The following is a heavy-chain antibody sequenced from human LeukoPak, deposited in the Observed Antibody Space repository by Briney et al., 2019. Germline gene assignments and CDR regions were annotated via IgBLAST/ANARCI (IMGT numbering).Heavy chain of an antibody. V-gene: IGHV4-4*02. Sequence: PSGTLSLTCAVSGGSISSNWWSWVRQPPGKGLEWIGEIYHSGSTNYNPSLKSRVAISVDKSKNQFSLKLSSVTAADTAVYYCARRGSSTQRFDYWGQGTLVTVSS. CDR3: ARRGSSTQRFDY. J-gene: IGHJ4*02. CDR1: GGSISSNW. CDR2: IYHSGST. D-gene: IGHD6-13*01.